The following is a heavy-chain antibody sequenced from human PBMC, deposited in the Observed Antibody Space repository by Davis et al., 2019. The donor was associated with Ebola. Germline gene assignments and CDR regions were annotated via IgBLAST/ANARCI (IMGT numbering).Heavy chain of an antibody. CDR3: ARVPYYDFWSGHDPNWFDP. D-gene: IGHD3-3*01. J-gene: IGHJ5*02. CDR2: INPNSGGT. CDR1: GYTFTYRY. V-gene: IGHV1-2*06. Sequence: ASVKVSCKASGYTFTYRYLHWVRQAPGQGLEWMGRINPNSGGTNYAQKFQGRVTMTRDTSISTAYMELSRLRSDDTAVYYCARVPYYDFWSGHDPNWFDPWGQGTLVTVSS.